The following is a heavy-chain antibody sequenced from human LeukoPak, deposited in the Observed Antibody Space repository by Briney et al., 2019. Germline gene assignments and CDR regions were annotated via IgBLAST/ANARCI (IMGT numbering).Heavy chain of an antibody. Sequence: ASVKVSCKASGYTFTSYYMHWVRQAPGQGLEWMGISNPSGGSTSYAQKFQGRVTMTRDMSTSIVYMELSSLRSEDTAVYYCARDRVEMATIILQRNYYFDYWGQGTLVTVSS. D-gene: IGHD5-24*01. J-gene: IGHJ4*02. CDR3: ARDRVEMATIILQRNYYFDY. CDR1: GYTFTSYY. V-gene: IGHV1-46*01. CDR2: SNPSGGST.